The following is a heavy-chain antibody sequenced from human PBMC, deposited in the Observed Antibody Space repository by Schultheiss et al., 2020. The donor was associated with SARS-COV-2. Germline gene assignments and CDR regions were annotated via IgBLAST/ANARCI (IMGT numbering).Heavy chain of an antibody. J-gene: IGHJ4*02. D-gene: IGHD6-19*01. Sequence: GGSLRLSCAASGFTFSSYAMHWVRQAPGKGLEWVAVISYDGSNKYYADSVKGRFTISRDNSKNTLYLQMNSLRAEDTAVYYCAKGSPGIAVAGMSYWGQGTLVTVS. CDR3: AKGSPGIAVAGMSY. V-gene: IGHV3-30*01. CDR2: ISYDGSNK. CDR1: GFTFSSYA.